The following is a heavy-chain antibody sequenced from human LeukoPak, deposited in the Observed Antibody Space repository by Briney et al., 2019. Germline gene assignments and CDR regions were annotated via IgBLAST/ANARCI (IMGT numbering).Heavy chain of an antibody. V-gene: IGHV4-59*08. Sequence: SETLSLTCAVSGGSISSSYWSWMRQPPGKGLEWIASIYDSETTKYNPSLRSRATISSDTSKNQFSLKLSSVNAADTAVYYCARQAYSSGWYTAAYWGQGILVTVSS. D-gene: IGHD6-19*01. CDR2: IYDSETT. J-gene: IGHJ4*02. CDR1: GGSISSSY. CDR3: ARQAYSSGWYTAAY.